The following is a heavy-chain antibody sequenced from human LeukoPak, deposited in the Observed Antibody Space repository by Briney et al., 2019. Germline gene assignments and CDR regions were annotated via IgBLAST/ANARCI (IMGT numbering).Heavy chain of an antibody. Sequence: TGGSLRLSCVASGLTFSSYGMSWVRQAPGKGLEWVSAISGSGGSTYYADSVKGRFTISRDNSKNTLYLQMNSLRAEDTAVYYCAKDQRCSGGSCYSYFDYWGQGTLVTVSS. J-gene: IGHJ4*02. CDR1: GLTFSSYG. D-gene: IGHD2-15*01. V-gene: IGHV3-23*01. CDR2: ISGSGGST. CDR3: AKDQRCSGGSCYSYFDY.